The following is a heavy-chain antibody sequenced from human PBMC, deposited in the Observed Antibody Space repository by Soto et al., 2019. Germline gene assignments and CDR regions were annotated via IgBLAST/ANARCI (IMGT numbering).Heavy chain of an antibody. Sequence: PGGSLRRSCAGSGGTVSTYSMNWVRQAPGKGLEWVSSIDTSSSYIYYADSVKGRFTVSRDNAKNSLYLQMNSLRAEDTAVYYCARARELLVRTGFDPWGQGTLVTVSS. V-gene: IGHV3-21*01. J-gene: IGHJ5*02. CDR3: ARARELLVRTGFDP. CDR1: GGTVSTYS. CDR2: IDTSSSYI. D-gene: IGHD1-26*01.